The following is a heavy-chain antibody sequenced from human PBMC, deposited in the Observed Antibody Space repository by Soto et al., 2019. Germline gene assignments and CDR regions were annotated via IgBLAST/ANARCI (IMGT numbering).Heavy chain of an antibody. J-gene: IGHJ5*02. D-gene: IGHD2-8*01. V-gene: IGHV3-30*18. Sequence: PGGSLRLSCAASGFTFSSYGMHWVRQAPGKGLEWVAVISYDGSNKYYADSVKGRFTISRDNSKNTLYLQMNSLRAEDTAVYYCAKGLFGRPKNGVWNNWFDPWGQGTLVTSPQ. CDR1: GFTFSSYG. CDR3: AKGLFGRPKNGVWNNWFDP. CDR2: ISYDGSNK.